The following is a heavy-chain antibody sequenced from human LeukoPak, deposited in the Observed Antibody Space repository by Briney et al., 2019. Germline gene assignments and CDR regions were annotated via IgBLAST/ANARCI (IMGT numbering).Heavy chain of an antibody. Sequence: GGSLRLSCAASGFTFSSYGMHWVRQAPGQGLEWVAFIRYDGSNKYYADSVKGRFTISRDNSKNTLYLQLNSLRAEDTAVYYCAKDNYDILTGYSNYYYMDVWGKGTTVTISS. CDR1: GFTFSSYG. CDR3: AKDNYDILTGYSNYYYMDV. J-gene: IGHJ6*03. CDR2: IRYDGSNK. D-gene: IGHD3-9*01. V-gene: IGHV3-30*02.